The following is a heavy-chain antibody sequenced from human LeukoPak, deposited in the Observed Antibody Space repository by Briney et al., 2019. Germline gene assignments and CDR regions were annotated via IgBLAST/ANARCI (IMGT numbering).Heavy chain of an antibody. D-gene: IGHD1-26*01. Sequence: GGSLRLSCAVSGFTVSSNYMSWVRQAPGTGLEWVSVIYSGGSTDYADSVKGRFTISRDNSKNTLYLQMNSLRAEDTAIYYCARDLNNGSYHWFDPWGQETLVTVSS. V-gene: IGHV3-66*01. CDR1: GFTVSSNY. CDR2: IYSGGST. J-gene: IGHJ5*02. CDR3: ARDLNNGSYHWFDP.